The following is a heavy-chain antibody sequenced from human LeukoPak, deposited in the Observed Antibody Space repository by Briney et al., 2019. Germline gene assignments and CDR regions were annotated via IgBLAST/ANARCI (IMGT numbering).Heavy chain of an antibody. Sequence: PGGSLRLSCAASGFTFSSYGMHWVRQAPGKGLEWVAVIWYDGSNKYYADSVKGRFTISRDNSKNTLYLQMNSLRAEDTAVYYCARASPPGAFDIWGQGTMVTVSS. CDR3: ARASPPGAFDI. CDR1: GFTFSSYG. CDR2: IWYDGSNK. J-gene: IGHJ3*02. V-gene: IGHV3-33*01.